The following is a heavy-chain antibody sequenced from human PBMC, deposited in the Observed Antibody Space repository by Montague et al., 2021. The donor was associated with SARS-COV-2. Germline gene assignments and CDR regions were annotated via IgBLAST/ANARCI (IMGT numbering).Heavy chain of an antibody. J-gene: IGHJ6*02. V-gene: IGHV4-31*03. CDR2: IYYSGST. CDR1: GGSISSGGYY. D-gene: IGHD3-10*01. Sequence: TLSLTCTVSGGSISSGGYYWSWIRQHPGKGLEWIGYIYYSGSTYYNPSLKSRVTISVGTSKNQFSLKLSSVTAADTAVYYCARDKVYGSGRGPREGRYYYYYYGMDVWGQGTTVTVSS. CDR3: ARDKVYGSGRGPREGRYYYYYYGMDV.